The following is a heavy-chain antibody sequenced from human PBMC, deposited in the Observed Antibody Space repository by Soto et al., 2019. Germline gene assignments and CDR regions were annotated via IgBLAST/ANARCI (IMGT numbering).Heavy chain of an antibody. V-gene: IGHV3-30*18. D-gene: IGHD4-17*01. Sequence: GGSLRLSCAASGFTFSSYGMHWVRQAPGKGLEWVAVISYDGSNKYYADSVKGRFTISRDNSKNTLYLQMNSLRAEDTAVYYCAKDWLGVRKVTTSRYDSYWGQGTLVTVSS. CDR2: ISYDGSNK. CDR1: GFTFSSYG. J-gene: IGHJ4*02. CDR3: AKDWLGVRKVTTSRYDSY.